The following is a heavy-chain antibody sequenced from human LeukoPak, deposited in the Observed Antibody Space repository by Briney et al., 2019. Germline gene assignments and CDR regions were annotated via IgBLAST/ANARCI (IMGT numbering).Heavy chain of an antibody. D-gene: IGHD1-26*01. Sequence: ASVKVSCKVSGYTLTELSIHWVRQAPGKGLEWMGGFDPENGDPIYAQKFQGRVTMTEDTSPDTSYMDLSSLRSEDTAVYYCATVGGPTVKTTTEAFDIWGQGTMVTLSS. CDR1: GYTLTELS. J-gene: IGHJ3*02. CDR2: FDPENGDP. V-gene: IGHV1-24*01. CDR3: ATVGGPTVKTTTEAFDI.